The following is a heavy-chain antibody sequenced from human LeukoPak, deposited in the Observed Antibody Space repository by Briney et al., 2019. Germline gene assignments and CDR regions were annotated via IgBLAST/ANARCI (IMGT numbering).Heavy chain of an antibody. D-gene: IGHD3-22*01. Sequence: VKVSCKASGGTFSSYAISWVRQAPGQGLEWMGWISAYNGNTNYAQKLQGRVTMTTDTSTSTAYMELRSLRSDDTAVYYCARFRLNYYDSSGYEGYFDYWGQGTLVTVSS. V-gene: IGHV1-18*01. J-gene: IGHJ4*02. CDR1: GGTFSSYA. CDR2: ISAYNGNT. CDR3: ARFRLNYYDSSGYEGYFDY.